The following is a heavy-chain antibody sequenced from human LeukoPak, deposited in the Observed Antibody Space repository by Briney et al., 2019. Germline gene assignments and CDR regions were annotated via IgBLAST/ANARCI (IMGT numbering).Heavy chain of an antibody. Sequence: SETLSLTCTVSGGSISSYYWSWIRQPPGKGLEWIGYICYSGSTNYNPSPKSRVTISVDTSKNQFSLKLSSVTAADTAVYYCGLGDFGSYYFDYWGQGTLVTVSS. V-gene: IGHV4-59*01. CDR1: GGSISSYY. D-gene: IGHD3-10*01. CDR2: ICYSGST. CDR3: GLGDFGSYYFDY. J-gene: IGHJ4*02.